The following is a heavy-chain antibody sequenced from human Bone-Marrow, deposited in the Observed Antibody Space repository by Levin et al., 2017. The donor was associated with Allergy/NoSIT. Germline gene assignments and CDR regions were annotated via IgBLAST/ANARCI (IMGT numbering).Heavy chain of an antibody. J-gene: IGHJ4*02. CDR3: VRVTSGGLDCDY. V-gene: IGHV1-8*01. CDR2: LSPRSGDT. Sequence: ASVKVSFKASGYTFTTYDINWVRQAPGQGLEWMGWLSPRSGDTGYTQNFQGRATIAMDTPINTVYLELSSLRSEEAAVYYCVRVTSGGLDCDYWGQGTLVTVSS. D-gene: IGHD6-19*01. CDR1: GYTFTTYD.